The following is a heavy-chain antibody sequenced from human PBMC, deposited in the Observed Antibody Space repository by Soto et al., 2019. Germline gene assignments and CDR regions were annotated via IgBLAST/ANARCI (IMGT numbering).Heavy chain of an antibody. CDR3: ARGGWMVRGVMRLFDY. V-gene: IGHV1-69*01. Sequence: QVQLVQSGAEVKKPGSSVKVSCKASGGTLSSYAISWVRQAPGQGLEWMGGIIPIFGTANYAHKFQGRITITADESTSTAYMELSSLRSEDTAVYYCARGGWMVRGVMRLFDYWGQGTMVTVSS. J-gene: IGHJ4*02. D-gene: IGHD3-10*01. CDR2: IIPIFGTA. CDR1: GGTLSSYA.